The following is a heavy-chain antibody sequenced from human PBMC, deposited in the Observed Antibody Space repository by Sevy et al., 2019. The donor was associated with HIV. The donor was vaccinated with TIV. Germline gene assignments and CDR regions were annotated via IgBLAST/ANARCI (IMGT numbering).Heavy chain of an antibody. CDR2: IWYDGSNK. CDR3: ARDGKEVLRYFDWLGWYYFDY. CDR1: GFTFSSYG. Sequence: GGSLRLSCAASGFTFSSYGMHWVRQAPGKGLEWVAVIWYDGSNKYYADSVKGRFTISRDNSKNTLYLQINSLRAEDTAVYYCARDGKEVLRYFDWLGWYYFDYWGQGTLVTVSS. J-gene: IGHJ4*02. V-gene: IGHV3-33*01. D-gene: IGHD3-9*01.